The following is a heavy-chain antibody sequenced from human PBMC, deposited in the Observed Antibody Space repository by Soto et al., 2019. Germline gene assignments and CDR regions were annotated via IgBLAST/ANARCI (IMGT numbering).Heavy chain of an antibody. CDR1: GFTFSSYG. CDR2: INSDGSSN. V-gene: IGHV3-74*01. D-gene: IGHD4-4*01. Sequence: GGSLRLSCAASGFTFSSYGMGWVLQAPGQGLVWVPRINSDGSSNSYADSVQGRFLISRDSAKNTLYLQMNSLRAEDTAVYYCTSGVRLQKNYWGQGALVTVSS. CDR3: TSGVRLQKNY. J-gene: IGHJ4*02.